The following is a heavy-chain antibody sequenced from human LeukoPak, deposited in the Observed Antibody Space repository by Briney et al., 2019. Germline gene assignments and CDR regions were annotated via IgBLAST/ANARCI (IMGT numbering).Heavy chain of an antibody. V-gene: IGHV1-18*04. CDR1: GYTFTDYY. CDR2: ISPYNGNT. J-gene: IGHJ6*02. Sequence: ASVKVSCKASGYTFTDYYVHWVRQAPGQGLEWMAWISPYNGNTNYAQSLQGRVTVTTDTSTSTAYMELRSLRSDDTAVYYCARDNTGYNYGMDVWGQGTTVTVSS. D-gene: IGHD6-13*01. CDR3: ARDNTGYNYGMDV.